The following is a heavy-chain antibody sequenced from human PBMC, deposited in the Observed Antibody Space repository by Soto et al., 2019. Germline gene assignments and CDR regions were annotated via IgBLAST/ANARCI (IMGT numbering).Heavy chain of an antibody. J-gene: IGHJ4*02. V-gene: IGHV5-51*01. Sequence: GESLKISCKASGYSFTSYWIGWVRQMSGKGLEWMAIVNPADSDTRYSPSFQGQVTVSADKSISTAYLQWGSMKASDTAMYYCVRPDSSGFYSHWGQGTPVTVS. CDR1: GYSFTSYW. CDR2: VNPADSDT. D-gene: IGHD3-22*01. CDR3: VRPDSSGFYSH.